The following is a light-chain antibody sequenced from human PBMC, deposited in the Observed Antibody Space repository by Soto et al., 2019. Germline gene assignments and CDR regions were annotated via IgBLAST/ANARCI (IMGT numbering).Light chain of an antibody. Sequence: AIQMTQSPSSLSASVGDRVTITCRASQAIRNDLGWYQQKPGKAPKLLIYAASSLQSGVPSRFSGSGSGTDFTLTISSLQSEDFATYYCLQDYNYPRTFGQGTKVEI. CDR3: LQDYNYPRT. V-gene: IGKV1-6*01. CDR1: QAIRND. J-gene: IGKJ1*01. CDR2: AAS.